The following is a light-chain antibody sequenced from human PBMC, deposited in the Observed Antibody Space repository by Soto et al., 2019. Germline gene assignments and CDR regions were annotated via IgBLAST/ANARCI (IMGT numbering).Light chain of an antibody. J-gene: IGLJ1*01. CDR1: SSDVGGYNY. V-gene: IGLV2-14*01. CDR2: DVT. CDR3: SSYTSSSTLYV. Sequence: QSVLTQPASVSGSPGPSITISCTGTSSDVGGYNYVSWYQQHPGKGPNLMIYDVTNRPSGVSNRFSGSKSGNTASLTISGLQAEDEADYYCSSYTSSSTLYVFGTGTKVTVL.